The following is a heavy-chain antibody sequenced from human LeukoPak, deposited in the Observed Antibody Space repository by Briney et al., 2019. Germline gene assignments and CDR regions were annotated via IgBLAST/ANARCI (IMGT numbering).Heavy chain of an antibody. CDR3: AREGAVTGSDLDY. CDR2: ISSRSSYI. Sequence: KSGGSLRLSCAASGFTFSNYNMNWVRQAPGKGLEWVSSISSRSSYIYYADSLKGRFTISRDNAKNSLFLQMNSLRAEDTAVYYCAREGAVTGSDLDYWGQGTLVTVSS. D-gene: IGHD6-19*01. V-gene: IGHV3-21*01. CDR1: GFTFSNYN. J-gene: IGHJ4*02.